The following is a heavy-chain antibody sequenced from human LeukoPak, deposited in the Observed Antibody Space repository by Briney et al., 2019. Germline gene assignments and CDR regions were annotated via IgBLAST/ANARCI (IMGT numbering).Heavy chain of an antibody. Sequence: PSETLSLTCAVYGGSFSGYYWSWIRQPPGKGLEWIGEIYHSGSTNYNPSLKSRVTISLDKSKNQFSLKLSSVTAADTAVYYCVRDLIRDTVMANYYYYYMDVWGKGTTVTVSS. J-gene: IGHJ6*03. CDR3: VRDLIRDTVMANYYYYYMDV. CDR1: GGSFSGYY. D-gene: IGHD5-18*01. CDR2: IYHSGST. V-gene: IGHV4-34*01.